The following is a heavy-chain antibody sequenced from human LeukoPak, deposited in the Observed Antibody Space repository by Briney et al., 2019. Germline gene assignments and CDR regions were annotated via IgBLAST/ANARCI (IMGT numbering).Heavy chain of an antibody. CDR2: FGLVHRDT. D-gene: IGHD2-2*02. CDR3: TVGRAYRLLDF. V-gene: IGHV1-24*01. Sequence: ASVKLSCNVSVYRFTELSRDWARQAPGKGLEWLGGFGLVHRDTSYAQKLQGRVTIPDQTSTETSNMEPSSLGSEHMAVYFCTVGRAYRLLDFWGQGTLVIVSS. J-gene: IGHJ4*02. CDR1: VYRFTELS.